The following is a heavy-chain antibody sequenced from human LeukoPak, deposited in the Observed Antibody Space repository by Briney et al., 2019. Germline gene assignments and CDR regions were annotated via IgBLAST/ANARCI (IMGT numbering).Heavy chain of an antibody. V-gene: IGHV3-48*03. CDR3: ARGMDV. Sequence: LSLTCTVSGGSISSYYWSWVRQAPGKGLEWVSAISGSGGSTYYADSVKGRFTISRDNAKNSLYLQMNSLRAEDTAVYYCARGMDVWGQGTTVTVSS. CDR2: ISGSGGST. J-gene: IGHJ6*02. CDR1: GGSISSYY.